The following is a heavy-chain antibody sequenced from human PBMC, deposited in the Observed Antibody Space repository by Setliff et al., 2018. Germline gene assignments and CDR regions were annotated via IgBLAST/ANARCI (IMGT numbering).Heavy chain of an antibody. CDR1: GATFSSYG. V-gene: IGHV1-69*05. D-gene: IGHD5-18*01. J-gene: IGHJ4*02. Sequence: SVKVSCKASGATFSSYGISWVRQAPGQGLEWMGGTIPMFGTTEYAQKFQGSLTIITDESTNTAFMQLSSLRSDDTAVYYCARSPPNRGYSNGWYVDHWGQGALVTVSS. CDR2: TIPMFGTT. CDR3: ARSPPNRGYSNGWYVDH.